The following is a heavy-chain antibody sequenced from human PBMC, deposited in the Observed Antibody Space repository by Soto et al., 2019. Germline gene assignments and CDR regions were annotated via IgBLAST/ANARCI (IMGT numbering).Heavy chain of an antibody. CDR3: ARVDDSSGYYYDAFDI. CDR1: GFTFSSYW. Sequence: GGSLRLSCAASGFTFSSYWISWVRQAPGKGLEWVANIKQDGSEKYYVDSVKGRFTISRDNAKNSLYLQMNSLRAEDTAVYYCARVDDSSGYYYDAFDIWGQGTMVTVSS. D-gene: IGHD3-22*01. J-gene: IGHJ3*02. V-gene: IGHV3-7*03. CDR2: IKQDGSEK.